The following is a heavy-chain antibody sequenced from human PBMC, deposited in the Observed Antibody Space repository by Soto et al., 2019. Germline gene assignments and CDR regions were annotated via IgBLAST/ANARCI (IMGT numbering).Heavy chain of an antibody. V-gene: IGHV1-2*02. CDR1: RDTFTGYY. J-gene: IGHJ3*02. Sequence: QVHLVQSGAEVKKPGASVKVSCKASRDTFTGYYMHWVRQAPGQGLEWMGWINPNSGGPNYAQKFQGRVTMTRDTSISTVYMELSRLRSDDTAVYYCARARIPDALDIWGQGTMVTVSS. CDR3: ARARIPDALDI. CDR2: INPNSGGP.